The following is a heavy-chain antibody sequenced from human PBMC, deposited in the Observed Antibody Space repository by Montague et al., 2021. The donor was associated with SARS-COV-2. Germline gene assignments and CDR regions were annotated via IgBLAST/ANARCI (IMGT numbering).Heavy chain of an antibody. V-gene: IGHV4-59*01. J-gene: IGHJ4*02. D-gene: IGHD6-13*01. Sequence: SETLSLTCTVSGGSISPYYWNWIRQSPGKGLEWIGDIYYSGSTTYNPSLKSRVTISVDTSKNQFSLRLSSVTAADTAVYYCARGIWYANWGQGILVTVSS. CDR2: IYYSGST. CDR1: GGSISPYY. CDR3: ARGIWYAN.